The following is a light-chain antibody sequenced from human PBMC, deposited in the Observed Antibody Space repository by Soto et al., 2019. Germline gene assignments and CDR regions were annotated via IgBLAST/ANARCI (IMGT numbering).Light chain of an antibody. CDR1: SSDVGGYNF. V-gene: IGLV2-14*01. CDR2: EVS. J-gene: IGLJ2*01. CDR3: SSYTADNTFV. Sequence: QSALTQPASVSGSPGQSITISCTGTSSDVGGYNFVSWYQQHPGKAPKLMIFEVSNRPSGVSSRFSGSKSGNTASLTISGLQAEDEGDYYCSSYTADNTFVFGGGTKVTVL.